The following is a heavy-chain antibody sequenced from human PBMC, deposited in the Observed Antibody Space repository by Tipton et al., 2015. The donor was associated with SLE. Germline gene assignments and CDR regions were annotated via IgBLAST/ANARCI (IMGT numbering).Heavy chain of an antibody. CDR1: GGSISSSSYY. J-gene: IGHJ3*02. CDR2: IDYSGST. V-gene: IGHV4-39*07. Sequence: LRLTCTVSGGSISSSSYYWGWIRQPPGKGLEWIGSIDYSGSTYYNPSLKSRVTISVDTSKNQFSLKLSSVTAADTAVYYCARVRSDAFDIWGQGTMVTVSS. CDR3: ARVRSDAFDI. D-gene: IGHD4-17*01.